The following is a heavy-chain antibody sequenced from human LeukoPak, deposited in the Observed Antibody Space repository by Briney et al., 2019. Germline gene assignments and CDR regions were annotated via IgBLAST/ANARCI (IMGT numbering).Heavy chain of an antibody. CDR1: GFTFSSYG. CDR2: IWYDGSNK. CDR3: ARDCGGDCYSEPYYYGMDV. V-gene: IGHV3-33*01. Sequence: GGSLRLSCAASGFTFSSYGMHWVRQAPGKGLEWVAVIWYDGSNKYYADSVKGRFTISRDNSKNTLYLQMNSLRAEDTAVYYCARDCGGDCYSEPYYYGMDVWGQGTTVTVSS. D-gene: IGHD2-21*02. J-gene: IGHJ6*02.